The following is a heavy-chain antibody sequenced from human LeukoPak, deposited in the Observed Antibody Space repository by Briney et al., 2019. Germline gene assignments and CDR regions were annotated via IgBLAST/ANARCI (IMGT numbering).Heavy chain of an antibody. CDR3: ARDGNGYYYLDY. V-gene: IGHV3-48*03. Sequence: GGSLRLYGAGSGFTFSSYEMNWVRQAPGKGLEWVSYISSSSYIYCEDSVKSRFTISRDNAKNSLYLQMDSLRDDGTAVYDCARDGNGYYYLDYWGQGTLVTVSS. CDR1: GFTFSSYE. D-gene: IGHD1-26*01. CDR2: ISSSSYI. J-gene: IGHJ4*02.